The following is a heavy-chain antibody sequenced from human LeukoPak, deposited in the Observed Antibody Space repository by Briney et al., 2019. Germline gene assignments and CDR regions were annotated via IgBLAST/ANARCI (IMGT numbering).Heavy chain of an antibody. CDR2: FNNSSSYI. V-gene: IGHV3-21*01. D-gene: IGHD3/OR15-3a*01. CDR1: GFTFSSYA. CDR3: ASGTGYSFDY. J-gene: IGHJ4*02. Sequence: PGGSLRLSCAASGFTFSSYAMHWVRQAPGKGLEWVTSFNNSSSYIYYTDSVKGRLTIPRDNAKYSLYLQMNSLRAEDTVVYYCASGTGYSFDYWGQGTLVTVSS.